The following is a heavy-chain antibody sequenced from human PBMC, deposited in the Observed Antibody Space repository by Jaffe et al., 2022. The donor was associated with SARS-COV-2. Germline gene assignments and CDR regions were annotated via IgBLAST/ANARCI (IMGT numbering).Heavy chain of an antibody. D-gene: IGHD3-10*01. Sequence: EVQLVESGGGLVKPGGSLRLSCAASGFTFSDSSMNWVRQAPGKGLEWVSSISSSSGYINYADSVQGRFTISRDNAKNSLYLQMNSLRADDTAVYYCAREPVYGWGTSCFDPWGQGTLVTVSS. J-gene: IGHJ5*02. CDR3: AREPVYGWGTSCFDP. CDR2: ISSSSGYI. V-gene: IGHV3-21*01. CDR1: GFTFSDSS.